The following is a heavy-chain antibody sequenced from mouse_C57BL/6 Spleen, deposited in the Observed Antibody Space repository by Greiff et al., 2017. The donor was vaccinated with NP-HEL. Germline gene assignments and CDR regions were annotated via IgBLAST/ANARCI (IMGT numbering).Heavy chain of an antibody. Sequence: EVKLQESGPELVKPGASVKIPCKASGYTFTDYNMDWVKQSHGKSLEWIGDINPNNGGTIYNQKFKGKATLTVDKSSSTAYMELRSLTSEDTAVYYCARRGLGRFAYWGQGTLVTVSA. CDR1: GYTFTDYN. CDR3: ARRGLGRFAY. CDR2: INPNNGGT. V-gene: IGHV1-18*01. J-gene: IGHJ3*01. D-gene: IGHD4-1*01.